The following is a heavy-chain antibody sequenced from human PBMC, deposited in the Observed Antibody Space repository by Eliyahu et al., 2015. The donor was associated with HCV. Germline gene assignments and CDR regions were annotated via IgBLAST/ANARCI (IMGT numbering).Heavy chain of an antibody. CDR2: ISYDGSKK. D-gene: IGHD4-17*01. CDR3: AKDYYGDPRPYYFDS. J-gene: IGHJ4*02. CDR1: GXTFXSYG. Sequence: QVQLVESGGGVVQPGRSLRLSCAASGXTFXSYGMHWVRQAPXKGLEWVAVISYDGSKKYYADSVKGRFTISRDNSKNTLYLQMNSLRAEDTAVYYCAKDYYGDPRPYYFDSWGQGTLVTVSS. V-gene: IGHV3-30*18.